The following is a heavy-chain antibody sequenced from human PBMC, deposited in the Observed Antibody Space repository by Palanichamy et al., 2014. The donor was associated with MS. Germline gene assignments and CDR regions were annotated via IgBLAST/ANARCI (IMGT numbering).Heavy chain of an antibody. J-gene: IGHJ3*01. CDR2: INPGGNAV. D-gene: IGHD3-16*01. Sequence: EEQLVESGGGSVQPGGSLRLSCGASGFTFREYEMNWVRQAPGKGLEWISYINPGGNAVTYAGSVKGRFTISRDNAGGSVSLQMNSLRADDTAVYYCAAEGVVFSKHAFDLWGQGTVVTVSS. CDR3: AAEGVVFSKHAFDL. V-gene: IGHV3-48*03. CDR1: GFTFREYE.